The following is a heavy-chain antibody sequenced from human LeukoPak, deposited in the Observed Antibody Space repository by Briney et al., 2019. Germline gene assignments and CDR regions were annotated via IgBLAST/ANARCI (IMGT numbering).Heavy chain of an antibody. CDR3: ARDHNSSGYDYAYYYYGMDV. J-gene: IGHJ6*02. CDR1: GYTFTSYG. V-gene: IGHV1-18*01. CDR2: ISAYNGNT. Sequence: GASVKVSCKASGYTFTSYGISWVRQAPGQGLEWMGWISAYNGNTNYAQKLQGRVTMTTDTSTSTAYMELRSLRSDDTAVYYCARDHNSSGYDYAYYYYGMDVWGQGTTVTVSS. D-gene: IGHD5-12*01.